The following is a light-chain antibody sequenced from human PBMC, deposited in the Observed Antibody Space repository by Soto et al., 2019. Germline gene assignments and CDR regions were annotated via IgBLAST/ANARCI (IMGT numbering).Light chain of an antibody. CDR3: HQYATYSPT. V-gene: IGKV1-5*01. J-gene: IGKJ2*01. Sequence: IQMSRSPSTLMASVGDRVTITCRASQSISVYLAWYQQRPREAPKLLIYGGSSMESGVPSRFSGSGSGTEVTLTISSLQPTDFATYYCHQYATYSPTFGQGTKLEI. CDR2: GGS. CDR1: QSISVY.